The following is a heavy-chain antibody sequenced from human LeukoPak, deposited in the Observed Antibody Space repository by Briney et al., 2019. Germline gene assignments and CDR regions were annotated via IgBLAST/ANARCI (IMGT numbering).Heavy chain of an antibody. CDR3: ARDPTPGYSSGGDY. D-gene: IGHD6-19*01. V-gene: IGHV1-69*05. J-gene: IGHJ4*02. CDR2: IIPSFGTA. CDR1: GGTFSSYA. Sequence: SVKVSCKSSGGTFSSYAISWVRQAPGQGLEWMVGIIPSFGTANYAQKFQGRVTINTDESTSTASMQLSSLRPEDTAVYYCARDPTPGYSSGGDYWGQGTLVTVSS.